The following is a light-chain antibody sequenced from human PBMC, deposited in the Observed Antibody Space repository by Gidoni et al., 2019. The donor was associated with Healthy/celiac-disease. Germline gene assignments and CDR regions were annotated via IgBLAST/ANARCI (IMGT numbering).Light chain of an antibody. CDR1: KLGDKY. CDR3: QAWDSSSVV. CDR2: QDS. J-gene: IGLJ2*01. V-gene: IGLV3-1*01. Sequence: SYQLTQHPSVPVSPGQTASITCSGDKLGDKYACWYQQKPGQSPVLVIYQDSKRPSGIPGRFSGSNSGNTATLTISGTQAMDEADYYCQAWDSSSVVFGGGTKLTVL.